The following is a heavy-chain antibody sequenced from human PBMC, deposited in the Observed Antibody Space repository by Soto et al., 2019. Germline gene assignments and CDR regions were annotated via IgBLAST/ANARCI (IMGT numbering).Heavy chain of an antibody. CDR2: IYYSGST. CDR1: GGSISSSSYY. D-gene: IGHD7-27*01. CDR3: ARRVTGGGERFDP. J-gene: IGHJ5*02. Sequence: SETLSLTCTVSGGSISSSSYYWGWIRQPPGKGLEWIGSIYYSGSTYYNPSLKSRVTISVDTSKNQFSPKLNSVTAADTAVYYCARRVTGGGERFDPWGLGTLVTVSS. V-gene: IGHV4-39*01.